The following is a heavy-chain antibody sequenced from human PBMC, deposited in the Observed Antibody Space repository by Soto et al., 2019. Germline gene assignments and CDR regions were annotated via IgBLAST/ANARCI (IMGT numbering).Heavy chain of an antibody. D-gene: IGHD5-12*01. CDR3: AAGGGLPRYY. J-gene: IGHJ4*02. Sequence: QLQLQESGSGLVKPSQTLSLACAVSGGSIRSGGYSWSWIRQPPGKDLEWIGYIYHSGSTYYNPSLKSRVTISLDRSKNQFSLKLSSVTAADTAVYYCAAGGGLPRYYWGQGTLVTVSS. CDR1: GGSIRSGGYS. CDR2: IYHSGST. V-gene: IGHV4-30-2*01.